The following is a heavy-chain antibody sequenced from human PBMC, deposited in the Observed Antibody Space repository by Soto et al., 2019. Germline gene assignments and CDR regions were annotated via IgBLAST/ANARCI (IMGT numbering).Heavy chain of an antibody. CDR1: GYTFTSYC. CDR3: AGDHSGNPFY. V-gene: IGHV1-18*01. CDR2: ISAYNGNT. J-gene: IGHJ4*02. D-gene: IGHD1-26*01. Sequence: QVQLVQSGAEVKKPGASVKVSCKASGYTFTSYCISWVRQAPGQGLEGMGGISAYNGNTNYTQQLQGRVTMTTDTPTSTAYMELRSLRSDDTVVDYCAGDHSGNPFYWGQGTLVTVSA.